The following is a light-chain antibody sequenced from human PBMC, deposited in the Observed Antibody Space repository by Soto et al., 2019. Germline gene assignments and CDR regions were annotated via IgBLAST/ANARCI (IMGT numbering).Light chain of an antibody. V-gene: IGKV3-20*01. CDR1: QSVSSSY. CDR2: DAS. CDR3: QQYGGSPYT. Sequence: EIVLTQSPGTLSLSPGERATLSCRASQSVSSSYLAWYQQNPGQAPRLLIYDASSRATGIPDRFSGGGSGTDFTLTISRLEPEDFAVYYCQQYGGSPYTFGQGTKLEIK. J-gene: IGKJ2*01.